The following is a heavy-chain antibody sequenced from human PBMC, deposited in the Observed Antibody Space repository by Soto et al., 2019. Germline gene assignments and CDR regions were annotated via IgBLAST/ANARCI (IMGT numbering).Heavy chain of an antibody. CDR3: ARDTGSSFRNFDY. J-gene: IGHJ4*02. CDR2: IWYDGSNK. CDR1: GFTFSSYG. Sequence: QVQLVESAGGVVQPGRSLRLSCAASGFTFSSYGMHWVRQAPGKGLEWVAVIWYDGSNKYYADSVKGRFTISRDNSKNTLYLQMNSLRAEDTAVYYCARDTGSSFRNFDYWGQGTLVTVSS. V-gene: IGHV3-33*01. D-gene: IGHD6-13*01.